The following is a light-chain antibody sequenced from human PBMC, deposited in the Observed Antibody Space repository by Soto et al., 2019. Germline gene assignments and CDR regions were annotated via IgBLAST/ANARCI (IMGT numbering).Light chain of an antibody. CDR2: DAS. Sequence: DIQMTQSPSSLSASVGDRVTITCQASQDISIYLNWYKPRPGKAPEVLIYDASNLERGVPSRFSGSGSGTDFTLTITGLRPEDFATYYCQQRDTLLTFGGGTTVEL. J-gene: IGKJ4*01. CDR1: QDISIY. CDR3: QQRDTLLT. V-gene: IGKV1-33*01.